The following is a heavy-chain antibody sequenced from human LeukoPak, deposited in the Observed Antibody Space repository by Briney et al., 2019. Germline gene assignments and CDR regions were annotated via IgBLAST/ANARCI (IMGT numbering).Heavy chain of an antibody. CDR2: INPTSGAT. V-gene: IGHV1-46*01. D-gene: IGHD4-11*01. CDR3: AREVSWTTVTTRHYFYYYMDV. J-gene: IGHJ6*03. CDR1: GYSFTDFH. Sequence: GASVKVSCKASGYSFTDFHVHWVRQAPGQGLEWVGMINPTSGATTYAQKFQGRVTMTGDMSTSTVYMELSGLGSEDTAVYYCAREVSWTTVTTRHYFYYYMDVWGKGTTVTVSS.